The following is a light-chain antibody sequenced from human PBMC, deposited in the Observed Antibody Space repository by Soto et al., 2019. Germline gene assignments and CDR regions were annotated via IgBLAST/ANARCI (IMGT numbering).Light chain of an antibody. Sequence: VLTQSPRTLSFSPGERATLSCRASQNVNNNFVAWYQQKPGQAPSLLIYGVSDRATGVPDRFSGSGSGTDFTLTISRLEPEDFAVYYCQQHGASITFGGGTRVENK. CDR2: GVS. J-gene: IGKJ4*01. CDR1: QNVNNNF. CDR3: QQHGASIT. V-gene: IGKV3-20*01.